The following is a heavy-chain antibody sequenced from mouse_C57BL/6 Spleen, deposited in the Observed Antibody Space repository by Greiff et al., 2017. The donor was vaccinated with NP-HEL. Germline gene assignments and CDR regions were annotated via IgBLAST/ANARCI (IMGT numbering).Heavy chain of an antibody. CDR1: GYAFSSSW. D-gene: IGHD4-1*01. CDR2: IYPGDGDT. CDR3: ARVNWAYAMDY. Sequence: QVQLQQSGPELVKPGASVKISCKASGYAFSSSWMNWVKQRPGKGLEWIGRIYPGDGDTNYNGKLKGKATLTADKSSSTAYMQLSSLTSEDSAVYFCARVNWAYAMDYWGQGTSVTVSS. V-gene: IGHV1-82*01. J-gene: IGHJ4*01.